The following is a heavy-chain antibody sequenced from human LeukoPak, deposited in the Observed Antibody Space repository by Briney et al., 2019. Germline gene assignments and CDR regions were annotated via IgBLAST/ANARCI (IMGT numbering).Heavy chain of an antibody. CDR1: GGTFSSYA. CDR3: ARMTCIWEARENEDC. Sequence: GASVKVSCKASGGTFSSYAISWVRQAPGQGLEWMGGIIPIFGTANYAQKFQGRVTITADESTSTAYMELSSLRSEDTAVYYCARMTCIWEARENEDCWGQGTLVTVSS. D-gene: IGHD1-26*01. J-gene: IGHJ4*02. CDR2: IIPIFGTA. V-gene: IGHV1-69*13.